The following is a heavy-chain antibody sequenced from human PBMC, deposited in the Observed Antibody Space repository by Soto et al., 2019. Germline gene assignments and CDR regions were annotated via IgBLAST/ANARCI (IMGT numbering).Heavy chain of an antibody. Sequence: SETLSLTCTVSGGSISSSSYYWGWIRQPPGKGLEWIGSIYYSGSTNYNPSLKSRVTISVDTSKNQFSLKLSSVTAADTAVYYCARDPVAATYYYYGMDVWGQGTTVTVSS. CDR1: GGSISSSSYY. CDR2: IYYSGST. V-gene: IGHV4-39*07. D-gene: IGHD2-15*01. J-gene: IGHJ6*02. CDR3: ARDPVAATYYYYGMDV.